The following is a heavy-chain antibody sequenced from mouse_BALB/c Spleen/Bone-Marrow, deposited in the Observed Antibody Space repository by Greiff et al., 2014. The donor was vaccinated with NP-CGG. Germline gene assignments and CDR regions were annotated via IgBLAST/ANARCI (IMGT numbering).Heavy chain of an antibody. Sequence: QVQLQQSGAELVRPGTSVEVSCKASGYAFTNYLIEWVKQRHGQGLEWIGVINPGSGGTNYNEKFKGKSTLTADKSSSICYMQLSSLTFVDSAFYFCARSISAATAMDYWGQGNSVTVSS. CDR3: ARSISAATAMDY. V-gene: IGHV1-54*01. J-gene: IGHJ4*01. CDR2: INPGSGGT. CDR1: GYAFTNYL. D-gene: IGHD1-2*01.